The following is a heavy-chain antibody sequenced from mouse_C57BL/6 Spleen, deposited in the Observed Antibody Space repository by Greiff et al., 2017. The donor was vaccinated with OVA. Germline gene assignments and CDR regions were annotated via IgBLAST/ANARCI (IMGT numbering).Heavy chain of an antibody. D-gene: IGHD2-1*01. CDR1: GYTFTSYW. CDR2: IDPSDSYT. J-gene: IGHJ3*01. V-gene: IGHV1-50*01. Sequence: QVQLQQPGAELVKPGASVKLSCKASGYTFTSYWMQWVKQRPGQGLEWIGEIDPSDSYTNYNQKFKGKATLTVDTSSSTAYMQLSSLTSEDSAVFYCARKEIYYGKGPWFAYWGQGTLVTVSA. CDR3: ARKEIYYGKGPWFAY.